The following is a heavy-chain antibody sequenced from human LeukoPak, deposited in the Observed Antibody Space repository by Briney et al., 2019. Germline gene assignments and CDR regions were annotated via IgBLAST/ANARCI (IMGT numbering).Heavy chain of an antibody. CDR3: ARRVSLGIGIFAFDI. J-gene: IGHJ3*02. D-gene: IGHD2-15*01. CDR2: IYYSGST. Sequence: PSETLSLTCTVSGGSISSYYWGWIRQPPGKGLEWIGSIYYSGSTYYNPSLKSRVTISVDTSKNQFSLKLSSVTAADTAVYYCARRVSLGIGIFAFDIWGQGTMVTVSS. CDR1: GGSISSYY. V-gene: IGHV4-39*01.